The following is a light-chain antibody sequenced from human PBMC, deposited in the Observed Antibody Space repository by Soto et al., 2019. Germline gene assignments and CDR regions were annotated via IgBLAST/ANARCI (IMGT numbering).Light chain of an antibody. CDR1: QSITTN. J-gene: IGKJ1*01. Sequence: EIVMTQSPATLSVSPGERAILSCRASQSITTNLAWYQQKPGQAPRLLIFGASTRATGIPARFSGSGSGTEFTLTIISLQSEDFVVYYCHQYDNWPAWTFGQGTKVEIK. V-gene: IGKV3-15*01. CDR2: GAS. CDR3: HQYDNWPAWT.